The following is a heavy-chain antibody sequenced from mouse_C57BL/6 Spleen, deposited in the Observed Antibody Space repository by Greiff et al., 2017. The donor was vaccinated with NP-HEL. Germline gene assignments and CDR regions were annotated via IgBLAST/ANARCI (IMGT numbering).Heavy chain of an antibody. CDR3: ARSWIYNYGSSSPFAY. D-gene: IGHD1-1*01. CDR2: INPNNGGT. Sequence: VQLQQSGPELVKPGASVKIPCKASGYTFTDYNMDWVKQSHGKSLEWIGDINPNNGGTIYNQKFKGKATLTVDKSSSTAYMELRSLTSEDTAVYYCARSWIYNYGSSSPFAYWGKGTLVTVSA. J-gene: IGHJ3*01. CDR1: GYTFTDYN. V-gene: IGHV1-18*01.